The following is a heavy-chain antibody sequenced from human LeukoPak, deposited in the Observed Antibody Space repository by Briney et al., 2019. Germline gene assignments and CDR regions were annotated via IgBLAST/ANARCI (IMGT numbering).Heavy chain of an antibody. Sequence: SETLSLTCTVSGGSISSGDYYRRWIRQPPGKGLEWIGYIYYSGSTYYNPSLKSRITISVDTSKNQVSLKLVSVTAADTAVYYCARDNDSSGYYDYWGQGTLVTVSS. J-gene: IGHJ4*02. CDR2: IYYSGST. V-gene: IGHV4-30-4*01. D-gene: IGHD3-22*01. CDR1: GGSISSGDYY. CDR3: ARDNDSSGYYDY.